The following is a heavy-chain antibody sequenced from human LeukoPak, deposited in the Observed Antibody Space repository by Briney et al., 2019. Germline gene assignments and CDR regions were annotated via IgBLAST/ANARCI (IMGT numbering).Heavy chain of an antibody. J-gene: IGHJ4*02. CDR2: IWRIGST. V-gene: IGHV4-39*01. Sequence: SEPLSLTCTVSGGSISSSSYYWGWIRQFPGKGLVWIGCIWRIGSTYYNPSLKSRVTITKDTSKNQYFLKLSPGTAADTAVYYCAAPGSGSYYHWGQGILVSVCS. D-gene: IGHD3-10*01. CDR3: AAPGSGSYYH. CDR1: GGSISSSSYY.